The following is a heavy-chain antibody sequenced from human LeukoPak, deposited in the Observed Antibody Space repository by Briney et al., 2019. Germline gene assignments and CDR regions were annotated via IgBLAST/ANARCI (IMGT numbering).Heavy chain of an antibody. J-gene: IGHJ4*02. CDR2: IHYSGTT. CDR3: ARHFEWSTVTPFDY. D-gene: IGHD4-17*01. V-gene: IGHV4-59*08. Sequence: SETLSLTCTVSGASSTSYYWSWIRQPPGKGLEWMGYIHYSGTTNYNPTVTTRVTFSVDTSKAQVSLKLSSVTAADTAVYYCARHFEWSTVTPFDYWGQGTLVTVSS. CDR1: GASSTSYY.